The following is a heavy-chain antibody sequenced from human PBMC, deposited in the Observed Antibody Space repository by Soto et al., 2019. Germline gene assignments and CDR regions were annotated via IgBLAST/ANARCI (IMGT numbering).Heavy chain of an antibody. D-gene: IGHD2-15*01. V-gene: IGHV3-21*06. Sequence: GGSLRLSCTASGFSFSSYTMNWVRQAPGKGLQWVASITNRGTHTYSADSVKGRFTISRDNDKNSLYLQMNNLRAEDTATYYCARAHEVAWFDSWGLGTLVTGSS. CDR3: ARAHEVAWFDS. J-gene: IGHJ5*01. CDR2: ITNRGTHT. CDR1: GFSFSSYT.